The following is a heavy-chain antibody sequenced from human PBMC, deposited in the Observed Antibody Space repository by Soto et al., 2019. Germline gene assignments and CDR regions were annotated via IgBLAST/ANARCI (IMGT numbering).Heavy chain of an antibody. Sequence: ASVEVSCKVSGYTITELSMHWVRQAPGKGLEWMGGFDPEDGETIYAQKFQGRVTMTEDTSTDTAYMELSSLRSEDTAVYYCATDSGNCSSTSCYLRSTTFDYWGQGTLVTVSS. CDR3: ATDSGNCSSTSCYLRSTTFDY. D-gene: IGHD2-2*01. CDR2: FDPEDGET. V-gene: IGHV1-24*01. J-gene: IGHJ4*02. CDR1: GYTITELS.